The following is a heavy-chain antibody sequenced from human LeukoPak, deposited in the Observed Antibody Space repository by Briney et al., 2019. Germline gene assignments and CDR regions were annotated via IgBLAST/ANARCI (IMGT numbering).Heavy chain of an antibody. Sequence: HPGGSLRLSCAASGFTFSSYGMHWVRQAPGKGLEWVAVIWYVGSNRYYADSVKGRFIISRDNSKTTLYLQMNSLRAEDTAVYYCARDPIETLNYDILTGYLDYWGQGTLVTVSS. J-gene: IGHJ4*02. CDR2: IWYVGSNR. V-gene: IGHV3-33*01. CDR1: GFTFSSYG. CDR3: ARDPIETLNYDILTGYLDY. D-gene: IGHD3-9*01.